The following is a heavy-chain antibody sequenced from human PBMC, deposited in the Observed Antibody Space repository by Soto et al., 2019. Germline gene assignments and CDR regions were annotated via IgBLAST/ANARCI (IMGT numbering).Heavy chain of an antibody. V-gene: IGHV4-34*01. J-gene: IGHJ4*02. CDR1: GGSFSGYY. CDR3: ARGGRQWLAKYYFDY. Sequence: QVQLQQWGAGLLKPSETLSLTCAVYGGSFSGYYWSWIRQPPGKGLEWIGEINHSGSTNYNPSLKSRVTISVDTSKNQFSLKLSSVTAADTAVYYCARGGRQWLAKYYFDYWGQGTLVTVS. CDR2: INHSGST. D-gene: IGHD6-19*01.